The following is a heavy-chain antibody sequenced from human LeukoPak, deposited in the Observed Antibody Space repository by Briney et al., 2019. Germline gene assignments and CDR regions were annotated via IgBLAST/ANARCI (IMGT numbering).Heavy chain of an antibody. D-gene: IGHD6-13*01. J-gene: IGHJ5*02. CDR1: GFTFSSYW. Sequence: GGSLRLSCAASGFTFSSYWMSWVRQAPGKGLEWVANIKQDGSEKYYVDSVKGRFTISRDNAKNSLYLQMNSLRAEDTAVYYCARVAAAGQYDWFDPWGQGTLVTVSS. CDR2: IKQDGSEK. CDR3: ARVAAAGQYDWFDP. V-gene: IGHV3-7*05.